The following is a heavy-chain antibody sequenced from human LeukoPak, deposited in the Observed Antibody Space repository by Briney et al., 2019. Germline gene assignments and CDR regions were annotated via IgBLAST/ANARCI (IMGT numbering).Heavy chain of an antibody. J-gene: IGHJ3*02. V-gene: IGHV1-2*02. Sequence: ASVKVSCKASGYTFTSYYMHWVRQAPGQGLEWMGWIIPNSGGTYYAQKFQGRVTLTRDTSISTVYMELSRLKSDDTAMYYCAPIVGLTTSARVVPDAFDIWSQGTMVTVSS. D-gene: IGHD1-26*01. CDR3: APIVGLTTSARVVPDAFDI. CDR2: IIPNSGGT. CDR1: GYTFTSYY.